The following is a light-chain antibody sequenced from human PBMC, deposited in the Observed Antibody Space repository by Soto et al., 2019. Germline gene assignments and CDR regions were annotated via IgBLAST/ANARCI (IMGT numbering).Light chain of an antibody. Sequence: QSALTQPPSASGSPGQSVTISCTGTSSDIGAYDFVSWYQQHPGKVPKLIIHEVTRRPSGVPDRFSASKSGNTASLTVSGLQAEDEADYYCSSHGGANNFYIFGSGTKVTVL. CDR2: EVT. J-gene: IGLJ1*01. V-gene: IGLV2-8*01. CDR1: SSDIGAYDF. CDR3: SSHGGANNFYI.